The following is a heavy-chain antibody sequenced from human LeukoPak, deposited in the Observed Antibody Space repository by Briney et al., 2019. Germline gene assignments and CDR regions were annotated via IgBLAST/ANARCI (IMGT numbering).Heavy chain of an antibody. V-gene: IGHV4-61*01. J-gene: IGHJ4*02. D-gene: IGHD3-3*01. CDR1: GVSVSSGSYY. Sequence: PSETLSLTCTVSGVSVSSGSYYWSWIRQPPGKGLEWIGYIYYSGSTNYNPSLKSRVTISVGTSKNQFSLKLSSVTAADTAVYYCARAERFLEWPYDYWGQGTLVTVSS. CDR3: ARAERFLEWPYDY. CDR2: IYYSGST.